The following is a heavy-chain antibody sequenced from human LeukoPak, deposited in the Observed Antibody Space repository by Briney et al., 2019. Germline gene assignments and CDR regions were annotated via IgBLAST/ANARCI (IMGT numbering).Heavy chain of an antibody. D-gene: IGHD4-17*01. V-gene: IGHV1-2*02. CDR3: AVTTVTTDDY. CDR1: GYTFTDYY. CDR2: INPNSGGT. Sequence: ASVKVSCKASGYTFTDYYMHWVRQAPGQGLEWMGWINPNSGGTNYAQKFQGRVTMTRDASISTAYMELSRLRSDDTAVYFCAVTTVTTDDYWGQGTLVTVSS. J-gene: IGHJ4*02.